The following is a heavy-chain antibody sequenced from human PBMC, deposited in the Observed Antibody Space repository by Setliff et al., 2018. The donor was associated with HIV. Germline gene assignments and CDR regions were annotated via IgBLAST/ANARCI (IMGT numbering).Heavy chain of an antibody. J-gene: IGHJ4*02. CDR1: GYSISSGYY. V-gene: IGHV4-38-2*01. D-gene: IGHD2-21*01. Sequence: TSETLSLTCDVSGYSISSGYYWGWIRQPPGKGLEWIGSIYHSGTTYYNPSLKSRVTISVDTSKNQFSLKLTSVTAADTAVYYCARVVGLSALDYWGQGTLVTVSS. CDR3: ARVVGLSALDY. CDR2: IYHSGTT.